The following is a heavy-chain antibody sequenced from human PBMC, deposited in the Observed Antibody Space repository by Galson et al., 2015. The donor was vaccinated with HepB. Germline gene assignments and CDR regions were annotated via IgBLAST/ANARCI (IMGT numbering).Heavy chain of an antibody. CDR1: GFTFSSYG. CDR3: AKDQDRIIAAPTVFDP. CDR2: ISYDGSNK. J-gene: IGHJ5*02. V-gene: IGHV3-30*18. Sequence: SLRLSCAASGFTFSSYGMHWVRQAPGKGLEWVAVISYDGSNKYYADSVKGRFTISRDNSKNTLYLQMNSLRAEDTAVYYCAKDQDRIIAAPTVFDPWGQGTLVTVSS. D-gene: IGHD3-16*01.